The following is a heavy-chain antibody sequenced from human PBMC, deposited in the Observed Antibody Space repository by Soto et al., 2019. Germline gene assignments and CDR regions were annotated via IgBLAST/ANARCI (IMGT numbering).Heavy chain of an antibody. CDR2: MNRDGSEK. V-gene: IGHV3-7*01. CDR1: VFTFSSYW. CDR3: GRDAGRRFDY. J-gene: IGHJ4*02. D-gene: IGHD6-13*01. Sequence: ESGGGLVQPGGSLRLSCAASVFTFSSYWMTWARQAPGKGLEWVASMNRDGSEKRYVDSVEGRFTISRDNAKNSLFLQMNSLSPDDTAVYYCGRDAGRRFDYWGQGSLVTVSS.